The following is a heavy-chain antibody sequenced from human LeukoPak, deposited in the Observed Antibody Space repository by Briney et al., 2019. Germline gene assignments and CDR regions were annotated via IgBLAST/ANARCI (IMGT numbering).Heavy chain of an antibody. D-gene: IGHD2-15*01. CDR3: VKDSPNCSGGSCYIGWFDP. CDR1: GFTFSSYG. V-gene: IGHV3-30*18. J-gene: IGHJ5*02. CDR2: ISYDGSNK. Sequence: PGGSLRLSCAASGFTFSSYGMHWVRQAPGKGLAWVAVISYDGSNKYYADSVKGRFTISRDNSKNTLYLQMNSLRAEDTAVYYCVKDSPNCSGGSCYIGWFDPWGQGTLVTVSS.